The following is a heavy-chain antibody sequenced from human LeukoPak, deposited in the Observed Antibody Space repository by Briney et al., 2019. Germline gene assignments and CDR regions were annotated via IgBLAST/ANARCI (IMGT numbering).Heavy chain of an antibody. V-gene: IGHV5-51*01. Sequence: GESLKISFKGSGYSFTSYWIGWVRQMPGKGLEWMGIIYPGDSDTRYSPSFQGQVTISADKSISTAYLQWSSLKASDTAMHYCARGDIVVVPADPNWFDPWGQGTLVTVSS. CDR3: ARGDIVVVPADPNWFDP. CDR2: IYPGDSDT. D-gene: IGHD2-2*01. CDR1: GYSFTSYW. J-gene: IGHJ5*02.